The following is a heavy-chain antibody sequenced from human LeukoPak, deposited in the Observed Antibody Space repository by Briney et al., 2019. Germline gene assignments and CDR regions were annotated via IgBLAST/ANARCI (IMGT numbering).Heavy chain of an antibody. CDR2: IRYDGSNK. CDR3: AKGEGYCGGDCYSRYFHH. D-gene: IGHD2-21*02. V-gene: IGHV3-30*02. CDR1: GFIFSGNG. Sequence: PGGSLRLSCAASGFIFSGNGMHWVRQAPGKGREWVAFIRYDGSNKYHADFVKGRFTISRDNSKNTLYLQMNSLRAEDTAVYYCAKGEGYCGGDCYSRYFHHWGQGTLVTVSS. J-gene: IGHJ1*01.